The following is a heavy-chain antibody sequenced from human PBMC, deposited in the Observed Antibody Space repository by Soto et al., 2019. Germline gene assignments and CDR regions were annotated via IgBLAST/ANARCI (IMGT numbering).Heavy chain of an antibody. CDR2: IIPIFGST. CDR3: ARGYYDSSGL. J-gene: IGHJ4*02. V-gene: IGHV1-69*05. Sequence: GASVKVSCKASGGTFSSYAISWVRQAPGQGLEWMGGIIPIFGSTSYAQKFQGRVTMTRDTSTSTVYMELSSLRSEDTAVYYCARGYYDSSGLWGQGTLVTVSS. CDR1: GGTFSSYA. D-gene: IGHD3-22*01.